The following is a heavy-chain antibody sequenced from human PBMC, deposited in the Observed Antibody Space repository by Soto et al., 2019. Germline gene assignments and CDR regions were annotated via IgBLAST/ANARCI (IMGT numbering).Heavy chain of an antibody. CDR1: EYSFINCW. CDR2: IYPGDSDT. J-gene: IGHJ6*02. CDR3: ASSSRNYYYHGIDI. D-gene: IGHD6-6*01. V-gene: IGHV5-51*01. Sequence: GQSLQIRCRGSEYSFINCWIGCMRQMPGKGLEWMGIIYPGDSDTRYSPSFQGQVTISADKSISTAYLQWSSLKASDTAMYYCASSSRNYYYHGIDIRGQATTVTVSS.